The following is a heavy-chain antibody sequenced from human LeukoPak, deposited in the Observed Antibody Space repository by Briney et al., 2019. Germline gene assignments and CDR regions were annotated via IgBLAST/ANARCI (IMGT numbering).Heavy chain of an antibody. Sequence: SETLSLTCTVSGGSLSSYYWSWIRQPPGKGLEWIGYIYYSGSTNYNPSLKSRVTISVDTSKNQFSLKLSSVTAADTAVYFCARYSGTYYVHWGQGTLVTVSS. J-gene: IGHJ4*02. V-gene: IGHV4-59*01. CDR2: IYYSGST. D-gene: IGHD1-26*01. CDR1: GGSLSSYY. CDR3: ARYSGTYYVH.